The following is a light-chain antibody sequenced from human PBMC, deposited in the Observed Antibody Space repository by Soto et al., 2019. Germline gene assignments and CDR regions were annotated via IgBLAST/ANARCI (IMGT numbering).Light chain of an antibody. CDR3: SSYTSSSVV. J-gene: IGLJ2*01. V-gene: IGLV2-14*01. CDR2: EVS. CDR1: SSDVGGYNY. Sequence: QSVLTQPASVSGSPGQSITISCTGTSSDVGGYNYVSWYQQHPGKAPKLMIYEVSNRPSGVSNRFSGSKSGNTASLTISGLQAEDEADYYCSSYTSSSVVFGGGTQL.